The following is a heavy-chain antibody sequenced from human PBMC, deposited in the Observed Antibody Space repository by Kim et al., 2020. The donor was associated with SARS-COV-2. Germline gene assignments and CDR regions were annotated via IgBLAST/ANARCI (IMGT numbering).Heavy chain of an antibody. J-gene: IGHJ4*02. Sequence: GGSLRLSCAASGFTFSSYSMNWVRQAPGKGLEWVSYISSSSTIYYADSVKGRFTISRDNAKNSLYLQMNSLRDEDTAVYYCARDSIVGVFDYWGQGTLVTVSS. D-gene: IGHD3-22*01. CDR2: ISSSSTI. CDR1: GFTFSSYS. V-gene: IGHV3-48*02. CDR3: ARDSIVGVFDY.